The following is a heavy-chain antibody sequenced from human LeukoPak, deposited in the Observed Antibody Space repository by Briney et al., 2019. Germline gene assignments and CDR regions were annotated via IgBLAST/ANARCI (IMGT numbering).Heavy chain of an antibody. V-gene: IGHV3-74*01. CDR2: INIDGSST. Sequence: GGSLRLSCAASGFTFSSYWMHWVRHAPGKGLGWVSRINIDGSSTSYADSVKGRFIISRDNATNTLYLLTTGLAAYATDVTYCASALSDWGQGTLVSVSS. CDR3: ASALSD. J-gene: IGHJ4*02. D-gene: IGHD3-16*01. CDR1: GFTFSSYW.